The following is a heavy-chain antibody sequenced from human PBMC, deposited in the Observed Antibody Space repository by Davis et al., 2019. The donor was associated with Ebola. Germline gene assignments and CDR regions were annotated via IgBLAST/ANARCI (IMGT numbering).Heavy chain of an antibody. CDR3: AREGRGSSVGMDV. CDR1: GGSISSYY. J-gene: IGHJ6*02. D-gene: IGHD3-16*01. Sequence: MPSETLSLTCTVSGGSISSYYWSWIRQPPGKGLEWIGHIYYTGSTNYNPSLKSRVTISVDTSKNQFSLKLSSVTAADTAVYYCAREGRGSSVGMDVWGQGTTVTVSS. CDR2: IYYTGST. V-gene: IGHV4-59*01.